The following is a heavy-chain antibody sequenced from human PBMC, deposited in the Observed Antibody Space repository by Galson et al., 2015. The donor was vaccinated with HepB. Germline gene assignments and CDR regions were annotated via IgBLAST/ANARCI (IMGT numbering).Heavy chain of an antibody. D-gene: IGHD3-10*01. CDR2: ISAYNGNT. V-gene: IGHV1-18*01. CDR1: GYTFTSYG. J-gene: IGHJ5*02. Sequence: SVKVSCKASGYTFTSYGISWVRQAPGQGLEWMGWISAYNGNTNYAQKLQGRVTMTTDTSTSTAYMELRSLRSDDTAVYYCARVELLWFGANWFDPWGQGALVTVSS. CDR3: ARVELLWFGANWFDP.